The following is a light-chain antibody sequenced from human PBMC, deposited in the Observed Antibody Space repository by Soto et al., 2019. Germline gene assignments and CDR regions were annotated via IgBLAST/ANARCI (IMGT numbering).Light chain of an antibody. CDR2: DAS. Sequence: RASQSVSRWLAWYQQKPGKAPRLLIYDASNRESGIPARFSGSGSGTDFTLTISSLQPEDSATYYCQQYTSSWTFGGGTKVDIK. V-gene: IGKV3-11*01. CDR1: QSVSRW. J-gene: IGKJ4*01. CDR3: QQYTSSWT.